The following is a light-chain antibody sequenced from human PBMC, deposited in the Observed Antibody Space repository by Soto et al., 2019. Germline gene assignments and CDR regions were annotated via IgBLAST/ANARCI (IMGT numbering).Light chain of an antibody. CDR3: QQYNNWPMYT. V-gene: IGKV3-15*01. J-gene: IGKJ2*01. Sequence: EIVMTQSPATLSVSPGERATLSCRASQSVNSNLAWYQQKPGQAPRLLIFGASTRATGIPARFSGRGSGTEFTLTISSLQSEDLAVYYCQQYNNWPMYTFGQGTKLEIK. CDR2: GAS. CDR1: QSVNSN.